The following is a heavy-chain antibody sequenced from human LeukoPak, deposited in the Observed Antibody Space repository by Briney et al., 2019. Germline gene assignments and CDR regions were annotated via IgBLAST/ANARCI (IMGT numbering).Heavy chain of an antibody. CDR1: GYSISSGYY. V-gene: IGHV4-38-2*02. Sequence: SETLSLTCTVSGYSISSGYYWGWIRQPPGKGLEWIGSIYHSGSTYYNPSLKSRVTISVDTSKNQFSLKLSSVTAADTAMYFCARHKGPHIVRGVLRNNWFDYWGQGILVTVSS. CDR2: IYHSGST. CDR3: ARHKGPHIVRGVLRNNWFDY. D-gene: IGHD3-10*01. J-gene: IGHJ5*01.